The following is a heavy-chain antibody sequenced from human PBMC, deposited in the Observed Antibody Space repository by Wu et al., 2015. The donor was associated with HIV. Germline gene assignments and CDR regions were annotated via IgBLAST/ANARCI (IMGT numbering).Heavy chain of an antibody. Sequence: QVQAGASLGLEVKKPGASVKVSCKASGYTFIGHYVHWVRQAPGQGLEWMGWINPNSGGTNYAQKFQGRVTMTGATSISTAYLELSSLTPDDTAIYYCARGPYCGGDCYFRDYFDYWGHGTLVTVSS. D-gene: IGHD2-21*01. J-gene: IGHJ4*01. CDR1: GYTFIGHY. V-gene: IGHV1-2*02. CDR3: ARGPYCGGDCYFRDYFDY. CDR2: INPNSGGT.